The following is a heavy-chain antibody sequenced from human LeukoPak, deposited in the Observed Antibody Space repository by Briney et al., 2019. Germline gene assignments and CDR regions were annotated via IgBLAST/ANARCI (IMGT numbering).Heavy chain of an antibody. CDR3: ARARISGSYYFDY. D-gene: IGHD1-26*01. Sequence: SETLSLTCTVSGGSISSYHWSWIRQPAGQRLEWIGRIYTSGSTNYNPSLKSRVTISVDTSKNQFSLKLSSVTAADTAVYYCARARISGSYYFDYWGQGTLVTVSS. J-gene: IGHJ4*02. CDR2: IYTSGST. CDR1: GGSISSYH. V-gene: IGHV4-4*07.